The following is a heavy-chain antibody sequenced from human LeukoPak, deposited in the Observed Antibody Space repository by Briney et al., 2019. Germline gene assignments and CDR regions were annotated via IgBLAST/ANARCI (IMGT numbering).Heavy chain of an antibody. CDR3: ARDRDPGYNDSSGYRRVNAFDI. Sequence: GGSLRLSCAASGFTFNSYSMNWVRQAPGKGLEWVSSISSSGSYIYYSDSLKGRFTISRDNARNSLYLQMNNLRAEDTAVYYCARDRDPGYNDSSGYRRVNAFDIWGQGTMVTVSS. CDR2: ISSSGSYI. J-gene: IGHJ3*02. V-gene: IGHV3-21*01. CDR1: GFTFNSYS. D-gene: IGHD3-22*01.